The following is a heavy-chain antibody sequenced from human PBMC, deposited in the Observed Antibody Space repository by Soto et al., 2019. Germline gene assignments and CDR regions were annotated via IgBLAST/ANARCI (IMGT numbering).Heavy chain of an antibody. CDR3: FGVLAATLDY. J-gene: IGHJ4*01. Sequence: PSETLSLTCSVSGGSITNTNYHWGWIRQAPGKGLGWIGTLYFRGATDYNPSLQSRVTISADTSKNQISLHLSSVTAADTAVYYCFGVLAATLDYWGQGTRVTVS. D-gene: IGHD2-21*02. CDR2: LYFRGAT. CDR1: GGSITNTNYH. V-gene: IGHV4-39*01.